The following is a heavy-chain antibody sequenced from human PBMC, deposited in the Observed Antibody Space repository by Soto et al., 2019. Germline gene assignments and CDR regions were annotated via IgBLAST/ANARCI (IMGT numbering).Heavy chain of an antibody. Sequence: GGSLRLSCTASGFTFGDYAMSWFRQAPGKGLEWVGFIRSKAYGGTTEYAASVKGRFTISRDDSKSIAYLQMNTLRAEDTAVYFCARDLWKYSSSNPGFDYWGQGTLVTVSS. CDR2: IRSKAYGGTT. CDR3: ARDLWKYSSSNPGFDY. D-gene: IGHD6-13*01. J-gene: IGHJ4*02. CDR1: GFTFGDYA. V-gene: IGHV3-49*03.